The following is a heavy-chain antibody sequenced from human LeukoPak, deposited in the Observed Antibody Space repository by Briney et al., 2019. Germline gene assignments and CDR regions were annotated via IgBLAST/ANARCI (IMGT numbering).Heavy chain of an antibody. CDR2: INAGNGNT. CDR1: GYTFTSYA. D-gene: IGHD3-22*01. CDR3: ARGEAPWYDSSGYFGY. V-gene: IGHV1-3*03. Sequence: ASVKVSCKASGYTFTSYAMHWVRQAPGQRLEWMGWINAGNGNTKYSQEFQGRVTITRDTSASTAYMELSSLRSEDTAVYYCARGEAPWYDSSGYFGYWGQGTLVTVSS. J-gene: IGHJ4*02.